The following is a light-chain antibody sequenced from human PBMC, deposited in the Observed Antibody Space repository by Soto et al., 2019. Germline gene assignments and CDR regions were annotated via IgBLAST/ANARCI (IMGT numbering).Light chain of an antibody. CDR1: QTISSW. CDR3: QHYNIYSEA. V-gene: IGKV1-5*03. CDR2: KAS. J-gene: IGKJ1*01. Sequence: DIPMTQSPSTLSGPVGDRATIPCRASQTISSWLAWYQQKPGKAPKLLIYKASTLKSGVPSRFSGSGSGTEFTLTISSLQPDDFATYYCQHYNIYSEAFGQGAKVDIK.